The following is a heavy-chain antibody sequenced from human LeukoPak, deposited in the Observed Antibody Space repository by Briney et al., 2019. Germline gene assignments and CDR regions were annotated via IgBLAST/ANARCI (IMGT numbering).Heavy chain of an antibody. Sequence: GGSLRLSCAASGFTFSDYAMHWVRQAPGKGLERVAVISYDGSNKYYADSVKGRFTISRDDSKNTLYLQMNSLRTEDTAIYYCASTRWYYYDSSGYPSDYWGQGTLVTVSS. D-gene: IGHD3-22*01. CDR2: ISYDGSNK. CDR1: GFTFSDYA. J-gene: IGHJ4*02. CDR3: ASTRWYYYDSSGYPSDY. V-gene: IGHV3-30-3*01.